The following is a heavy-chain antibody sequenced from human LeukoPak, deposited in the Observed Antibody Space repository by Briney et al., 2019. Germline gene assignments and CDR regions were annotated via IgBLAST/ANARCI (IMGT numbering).Heavy chain of an antibody. CDR2: IYPGDSDT. D-gene: IGHD3-10*01. CDR1: GYSFTSYW. J-gene: IGHJ4*02. CDR3: ARHFGSGSYVALKHYYFDY. V-gene: IGHV5-51*01. Sequence: GESLKIPCKGSGYSFTSYWIGWVRQMPGKGLEWMGIIYPGDSDTRYSPSFQGQVTITADKSISTAYLQWSSLKASDTAMYYCARHFGSGSYVALKHYYFDYRGQGTLVTVSS.